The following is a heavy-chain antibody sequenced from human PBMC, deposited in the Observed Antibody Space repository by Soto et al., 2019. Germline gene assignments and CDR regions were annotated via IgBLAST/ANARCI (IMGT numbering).Heavy chain of an antibody. Sequence: QVQLQESGPGLVKPSQTLSLTCIVSGDSITTGGYYWSWIRQHPGKGLEWIGYIYSSGATYYNPSLKSRLTISLDTSKTQFSLKLTSVTAADTAGYDCARSYYDILTGYYPGFGYWGEGTLVTVSS. CDR2: IYSSGAT. D-gene: IGHD3-9*01. J-gene: IGHJ4*02. CDR3: ARSYYDILTGYYPGFGY. CDR1: GDSITTGGYY. V-gene: IGHV4-31*03.